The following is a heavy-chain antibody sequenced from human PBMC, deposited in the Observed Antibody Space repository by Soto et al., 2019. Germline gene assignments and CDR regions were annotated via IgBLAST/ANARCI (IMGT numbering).Heavy chain of an antibody. J-gene: IGHJ4*02. CDR3: ARGKTAAAFDY. V-gene: IGHV1-2*02. Sequence: QVQLVQSGAEVKKPGASVKVSCKASGYTFTGYYVHWVRQSPGQGLEWMGWVIPHSGGTLYVQKFQGRVTMTRDTSISTAYMELSRLTSDDSAVYYCARGKTAAAFDYWGQGTLVTVSS. CDR2: VIPHSGGT. D-gene: IGHD6-13*01. CDR1: GYTFTGYY.